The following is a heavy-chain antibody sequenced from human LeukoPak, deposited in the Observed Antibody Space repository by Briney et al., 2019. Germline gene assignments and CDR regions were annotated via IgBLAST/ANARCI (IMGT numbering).Heavy chain of an antibody. CDR2: IYSGGST. CDR1: GFTVSSNY. Sequence: GGSLRLSCAASGFTVSSNYMSWVRQAPGKGLEWVSVIYSGGSTYYTDSVKGRFTISRDNSKNTLYLRMNSLRAEDTAVYYCARELPDDYGDYRNNWFDPWGQGTLVTVSS. CDR3: ARELPDDYGDYRNNWFDP. J-gene: IGHJ5*02. V-gene: IGHV3-53*01. D-gene: IGHD4-17*01.